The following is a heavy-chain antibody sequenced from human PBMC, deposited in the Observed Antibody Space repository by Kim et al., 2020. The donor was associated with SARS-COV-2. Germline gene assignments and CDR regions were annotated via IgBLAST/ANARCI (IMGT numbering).Heavy chain of an antibody. V-gene: IGHV7-4-1*02. J-gene: IGHJ6*02. CDR2: NP. Sequence: NPTYAQGFTGRFVFSLDTSVSTAYLQISSLKAEDTAVYYCARDSPDSMDVWGQGTTVTVSS. CDR3: ARDSPDSMDV. D-gene: IGHD3-9*01.